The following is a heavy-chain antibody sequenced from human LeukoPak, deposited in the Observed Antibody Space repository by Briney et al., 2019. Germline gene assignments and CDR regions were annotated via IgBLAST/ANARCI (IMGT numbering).Heavy chain of an antibody. CDR1: GFTFSGYT. D-gene: IGHD2-21*02. CDR3: ARAANLGWGIVVVTAIYDY. Sequence: GGSLRLSCAASGFTFSGYTMNWVRQAPGKGLEWVSSISTSSSYIYYADSVKGRFTISRDNAKNSVYLHMDSLRAEDTAVYYCARAANLGWGIVVVTAIYDYWGQGTLVTVSS. J-gene: IGHJ4*02. CDR2: ISTSSSYI. V-gene: IGHV3-21*01.